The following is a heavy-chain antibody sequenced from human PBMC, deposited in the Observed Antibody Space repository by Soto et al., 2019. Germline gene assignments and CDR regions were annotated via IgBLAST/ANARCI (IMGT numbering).Heavy chain of an antibody. Sequence: GGSLRLSCAASGFTFSNAWMNWVRQAPGKGLEWVGRIKSKTDGGTTDYAAPVKGRFTISRDDSKNTLYLQMNSLKTEDTAVYYCTKDSSGWTDGFDYWGQGTLVTVSS. V-gene: IGHV3-15*07. D-gene: IGHD6-19*01. J-gene: IGHJ4*02. CDR2: IKSKTDGGTT. CDR1: GFTFSNAW. CDR3: TKDSSGWTDGFDY.